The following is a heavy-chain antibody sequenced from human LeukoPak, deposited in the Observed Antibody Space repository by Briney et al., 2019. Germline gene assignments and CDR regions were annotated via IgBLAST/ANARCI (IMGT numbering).Heavy chain of an antibody. CDR1: GYTFTSYG. Sequence: ASVKVSCKASGYTFTSYGISWVRQAPGQGLEWMGWISAYNGNTNYAQKVQGRVTMTTDTSTSTAYMELRSLRSDDTAVYYCARAPTNDFWSAYYDYRGQGTLVTVSS. V-gene: IGHV1-18*01. CDR3: ARAPTNDFWSAYYDY. CDR2: ISAYNGNT. D-gene: IGHD3-3*01. J-gene: IGHJ4*02.